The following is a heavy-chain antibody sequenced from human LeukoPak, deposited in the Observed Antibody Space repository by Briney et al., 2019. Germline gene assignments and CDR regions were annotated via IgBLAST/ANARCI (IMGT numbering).Heavy chain of an antibody. CDR3: TKIILGYCSGGSCYSTPRYNWFDP. V-gene: IGHV3-49*03. CDR1: GFTFGDYA. D-gene: IGHD2-15*01. CDR2: IRSKAYGGTT. J-gene: IGHJ5*02. Sequence: GGSLRLSCTASGFTFGDYAMSWFRQAPGKGLEWVGFIRSKAYGGTTEYAASVKGRFTISRDDSKSIAYLQMNSLKTEDTAVYYCTKIILGYCSGGSCYSTPRYNWFDPWGQGTLVAVSS.